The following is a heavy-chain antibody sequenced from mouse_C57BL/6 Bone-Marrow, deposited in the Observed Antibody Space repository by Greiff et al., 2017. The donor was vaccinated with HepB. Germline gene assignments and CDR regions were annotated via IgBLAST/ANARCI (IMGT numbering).Heavy chain of an antibody. CDR2: IDPENGDT. J-gene: IGHJ3*01. V-gene: IGHV14-4*01. CDR1: GFNIKDDY. CDR3: TSTTPWFAY. Sequence: VQLQQSGAELVRPGASVKLSCTASGFNIKDDYMHWVKQRPEQGLEWIGWIDPENGDTEYASKFQGKATITADTSSNTAYLQLSSLTSEDTAVYYCTSTTPWFAYWGQGTLVTVSA. D-gene: IGHD1-1*01.